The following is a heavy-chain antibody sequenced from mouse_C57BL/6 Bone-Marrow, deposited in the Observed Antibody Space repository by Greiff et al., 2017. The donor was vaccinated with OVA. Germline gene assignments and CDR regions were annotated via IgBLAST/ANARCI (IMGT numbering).Heavy chain of an antibody. J-gene: IGHJ1*03. Sequence: VKLVESGAELVKPGASVKISCKASGYAFSSYWMNWVKQRPGKGLEWIGQIYPGDGDTNYNGKFKGKATLTADKSSSTAYMQLSSLTSEDSAVYFCARKGCDGYFDVWGTGTTVTVSS. CDR3: ARKGCDGYFDV. D-gene: IGHD2-3*01. V-gene: IGHV1-80*01. CDR2: IYPGDGDT. CDR1: GYAFSSYW.